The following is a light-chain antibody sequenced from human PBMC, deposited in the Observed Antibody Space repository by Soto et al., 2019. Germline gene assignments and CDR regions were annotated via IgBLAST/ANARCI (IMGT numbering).Light chain of an antibody. CDR3: SSYAGSNV. CDR1: SSDIGGYNF. J-gene: IGLJ6*01. CDR2: EVS. V-gene: IGLV2-14*01. Sequence: QSALTQPASVSGSPGQSITISCTGTSSDIGGYNFVSWYHQHPGKAPKLMIYEVSNRPSGVSDRFSGSKSGNTASLTISGLQAEDEADYYCSSYAGSNVFGSGTQLTVL.